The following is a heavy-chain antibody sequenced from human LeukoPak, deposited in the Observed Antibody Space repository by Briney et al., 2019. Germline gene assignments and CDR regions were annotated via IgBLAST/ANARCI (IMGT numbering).Heavy chain of an antibody. CDR3: ARDFAYYDSSGYYLDY. D-gene: IGHD3-22*01. Sequence: GRSLRLSCAASGFTFSSYAMHWIRQAPGKGLEWVAVISYDGSNKYYADSVKGRFTISRDNSKNTLYLQMNSLRAEDTAVYYCARDFAYYDSSGYYLDYWGQGTLVTVSS. J-gene: IGHJ4*02. CDR2: ISYDGSNK. CDR1: GFTFSSYA. V-gene: IGHV3-30-3*01.